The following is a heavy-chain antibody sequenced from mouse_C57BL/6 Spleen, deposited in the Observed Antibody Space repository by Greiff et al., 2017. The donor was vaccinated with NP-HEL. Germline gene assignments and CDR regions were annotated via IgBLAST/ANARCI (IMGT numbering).Heavy chain of an antibody. CDR1: GYTFTSYW. Sequence: QVQLQQPGAELVKPGASVKMSCKASGYTFTSYWITWVKQRPGQGLEWIGDIYPGSGSTNYKEKFKSKATLTVDTSSSTAYMQLSSLTSEDSAVYYCVRWRGYEDWFAYWGQGTLVTVSA. CDR2: IYPGSGST. V-gene: IGHV1-55*01. J-gene: IGHJ3*01. D-gene: IGHD2-2*01. CDR3: VRWRGYEDWFAY.